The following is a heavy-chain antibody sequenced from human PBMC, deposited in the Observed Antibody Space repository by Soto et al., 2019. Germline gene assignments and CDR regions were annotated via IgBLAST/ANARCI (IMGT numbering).Heavy chain of an antibody. CDR1: GGSFSGYY. Sequence: PSETLSLTCAVYGGSFSGYYWSWIRQPPGKGLEWTGEINHSGSTNYNPSLKSRVTISVDTSKNQFSLKLSSVTAADTAVYYYARALVGATIFDYWGQGTLVTVSS. J-gene: IGHJ4*02. CDR3: ARALVGATIFDY. CDR2: INHSGST. D-gene: IGHD1-26*01. V-gene: IGHV4-34*01.